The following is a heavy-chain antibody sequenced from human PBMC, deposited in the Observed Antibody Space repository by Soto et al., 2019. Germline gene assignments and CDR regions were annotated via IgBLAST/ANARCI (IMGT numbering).Heavy chain of an antibody. Sequence: EVQLVESGGGLVQPGRSLRLSCAASGFTFDDYAMHWVRQAPGKGLEWVSGISWNSGSIGYADSVKGRFTISRDNAKNSLYLQMNSLRAEDTALYYCAKYGGLGYFDYWGQGTLVTVSS. CDR2: ISWNSGSI. D-gene: IGHD2-15*01. J-gene: IGHJ4*02. CDR3: AKYGGLGYFDY. CDR1: GFTFDDYA. V-gene: IGHV3-9*01.